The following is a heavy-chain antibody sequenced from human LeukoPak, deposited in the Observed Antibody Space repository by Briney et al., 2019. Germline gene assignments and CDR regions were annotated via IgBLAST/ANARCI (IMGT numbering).Heavy chain of an antibody. CDR1: GYTFTGYY. D-gene: IGHD3-22*01. CDR3: ARSITMIVAPWAEYFQH. V-gene: IGHV1-2*04. CDR2: INPNSGGT. J-gene: IGHJ1*01. Sequence: ASVKVSCKASGYTFTGYYIHWIRQAPGQGLEWMGWINPNSGGTNYAQKFQGWVTMTRDTSISTAYMELSRLRSDDTAVYYCARSITMIVAPWAEYFQHWGQGTPVTVSS.